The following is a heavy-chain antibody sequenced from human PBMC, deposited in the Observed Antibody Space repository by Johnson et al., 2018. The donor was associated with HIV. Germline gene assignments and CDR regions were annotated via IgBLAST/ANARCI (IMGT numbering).Heavy chain of an antibody. CDR1: YA. CDR3: AKTGGGAALDS. V-gene: IGHV3-23*01. CDR2: ISGSGGST. D-gene: IGHD3-16*01. Sequence: YAMSWVRQAPGKGLEWVSAISGSGGSTYYADSVKGRFTISRDNSKSTLYLQMNSLRVDDTAVYYCAKTGGGAALDSWGQGTMVTVSS. J-gene: IGHJ3*02.